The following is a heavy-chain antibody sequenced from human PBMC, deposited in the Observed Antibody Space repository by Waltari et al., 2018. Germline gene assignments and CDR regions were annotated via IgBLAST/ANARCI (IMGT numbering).Heavy chain of an antibody. D-gene: IGHD3-22*01. CDR1: GGSISSYY. CDR2: INHSGST. CDR3: ARAYDSSGYPTYYFDY. J-gene: IGHJ4*02. V-gene: IGHV4-34*01. Sequence: QVQLQESGPGLVKPSETLSLTCTVSGGSISSYYWSWIRQPPGKGLEWIGEINHSGSTNYNPSLKSRVTISVDTSKNQFSLKLSSVTAADTAVYYCARAYDSSGYPTYYFDYWGQGTLVTVSS.